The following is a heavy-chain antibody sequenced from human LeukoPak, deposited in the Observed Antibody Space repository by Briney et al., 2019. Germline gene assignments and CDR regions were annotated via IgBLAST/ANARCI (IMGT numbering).Heavy chain of an antibody. D-gene: IGHD3-3*01. CDR2: INTDGSTT. V-gene: IGHV3-74*01. Sequence: SGGSLRLSCAASGFTFTSYWMHWVRQAPGEGLVWVSRINTDGSTTSYADSVKGRFTISRDNAKNTLHLQMNSLRAEDTAVYYCAKVEWLSDDAFDIWGQGTMVTVSS. CDR3: AKVEWLSDDAFDI. CDR1: GFTFTSYW. J-gene: IGHJ3*02.